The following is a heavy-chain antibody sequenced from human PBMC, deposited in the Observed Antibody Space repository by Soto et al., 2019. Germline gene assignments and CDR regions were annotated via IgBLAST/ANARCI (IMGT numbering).Heavy chain of an antibody. D-gene: IGHD3-3*01. V-gene: IGHV4-4*02. CDR3: ARDYYDFWSGQDYVMDV. CDR1: CGSISSSNL. J-gene: IGHJ6*02. CDR2: IYHGGST. Sequence: SETLSLTCAVSCGSISSSNLWTWVRHPPGKGLEWIGEIYHGGSTNYNPSLKSRVTISVDKSKNQFSLRLSSVTAADTAVYYCARDYYDFWSGQDYVMDVWGQGTTVTVS.